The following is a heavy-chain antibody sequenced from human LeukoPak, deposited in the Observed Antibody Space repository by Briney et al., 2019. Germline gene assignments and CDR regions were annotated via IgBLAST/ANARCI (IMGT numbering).Heavy chain of an antibody. CDR2: ITDSGGST. D-gene: IGHD3-10*01. CDR3: AKDLVFILRGVIITWSFDY. CDR1: LCTFSNYA. Sequence: SLTLSCASSLCTFSNYAMTSLRQPPCKGLDGVAAITDSGGSTYFADSVKGPFTISRDDSKSTLFLHMDSMRAEDTAVYHCAKDLVFILRGVIITWSFDYWGHGTLVTVSS. V-gene: IGHV3-23*01. J-gene: IGHJ4*01.